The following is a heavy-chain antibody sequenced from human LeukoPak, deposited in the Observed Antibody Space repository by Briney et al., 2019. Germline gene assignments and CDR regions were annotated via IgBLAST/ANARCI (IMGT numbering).Heavy chain of an antibody. D-gene: IGHD2-21*01. V-gene: IGHV3-73*01. CDR1: APTLSDFC. CDR2: VDKETNLYAT. J-gene: IGHJ5*02. Sequence: GGSLRPSCVVSAPTLSDFCIQCVRQSSGKGLEWIGHVDKETNLYATALAASVKGRFTVYRDDSEDTASLLMNSLKTEDTALYYYNRDCGTHNWFYPRGQGTLVTVSS. CDR3: NRDCGTHNWFYP.